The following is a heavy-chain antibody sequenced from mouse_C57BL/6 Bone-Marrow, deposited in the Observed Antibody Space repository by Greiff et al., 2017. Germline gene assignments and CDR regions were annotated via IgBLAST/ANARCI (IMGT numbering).Heavy chain of an antibody. J-gene: IGHJ3*01. Sequence: VQLQQSGPVLVKPGASVKMSCKASGYTFTDYYMNWVKQSHGKSLEWIGVINPNNGGTSYDQKFKGKATLTVDKSSSTAYLELNSLTTEDSAVYYCAREGDYCSNLDYWGQGTLVTVSA. CDR3: AREGDYCSNLDY. V-gene: IGHV1-19*01. CDR2: INPNNGGT. CDR1: GYTFTDYY. D-gene: IGHD2-5*01.